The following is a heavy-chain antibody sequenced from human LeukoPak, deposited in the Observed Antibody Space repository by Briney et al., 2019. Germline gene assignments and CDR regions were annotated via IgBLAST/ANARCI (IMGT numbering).Heavy chain of an antibody. J-gene: IGHJ6*02. V-gene: IGHV3-23*01. CDR1: GITFSSYA. D-gene: IGHD3-10*01. CDR3: ARAHRIWFGELFDYYYYGMDV. Sequence: GGSLRLSCVASGITFSSYAVSWVRQAPGKGLEWVSGISGGGGSTYHADSVKGRFTISRDNSKNTLYLQMNSLRAEDTAVYYCARAHRIWFGELFDYYYYGMDVWGQGTTVTVSS. CDR2: ISGGGGST.